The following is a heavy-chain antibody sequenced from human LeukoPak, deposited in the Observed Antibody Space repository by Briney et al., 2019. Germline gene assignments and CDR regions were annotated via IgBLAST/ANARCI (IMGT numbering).Heavy chain of an antibody. V-gene: IGHV3-66*01. Sequence: GGSLRLSCAASGFTVSSNYMSWVRQAPGKGLEWVSVIYSDGSTYDADSVKGRFTISRGNSKNTLYLQMNSLRAEDTAVYYCAKSRMTIMTHAGMDVWGKGTTVTISS. CDR2: IYSDGST. CDR1: GFTVSSNY. CDR3: AKSRMTIMTHAGMDV. D-gene: IGHD4/OR15-4a*01. J-gene: IGHJ6*04.